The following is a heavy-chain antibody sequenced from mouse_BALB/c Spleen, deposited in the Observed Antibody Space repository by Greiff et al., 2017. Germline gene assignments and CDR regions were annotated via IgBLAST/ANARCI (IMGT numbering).Heavy chain of an antibody. D-gene: IGHD2-14*01. Sequence: EVHLVESGGGLVKPGGSLKLSCAASGFTFSDYYMYWVRQTPEKRLEWVATISDGGSYTYYPDSVKGRFTISRDNAKNNLYLQMSSLKSEDTAMYYCAREGYEAYWGQGTLVTVSA. J-gene: IGHJ3*01. CDR1: GFTFSDYY. CDR3: AREGYEAY. CDR2: ISDGGSYT. V-gene: IGHV5-4*02.